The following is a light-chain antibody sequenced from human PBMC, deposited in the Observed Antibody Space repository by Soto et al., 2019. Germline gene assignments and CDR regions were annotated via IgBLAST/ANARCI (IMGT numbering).Light chain of an antibody. CDR2: DAS. V-gene: IGKV3-11*01. J-gene: IGKJ2*01. Sequence: EIVLTQSPATLSLSPGERATLSCRASQSVSSYLAWYQQKPGQAPRLLIYDASNRATGIPARFSGSGSGTDFTLTISSLEPEDFPVYYCQQRSNPYTFGQGTKLEIK. CDR3: QQRSNPYT. CDR1: QSVSSY.